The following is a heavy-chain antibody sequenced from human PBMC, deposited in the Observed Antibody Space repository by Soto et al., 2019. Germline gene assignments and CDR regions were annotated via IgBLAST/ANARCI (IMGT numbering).Heavy chain of an antibody. CDR2: ISWNSGTI. CDR1: GFTFDDSA. V-gene: IGHV3-9*01. CDR3: AKAPLYRGYGWVHY. D-gene: IGHD5-12*01. J-gene: IGHJ4*02. Sequence: EVQLVESGGGLVQPGRSLRLSCAASGFTFDDSAMHWVRQAPGKGLDWISGISWNSGTIGYADSVKGRFTISSDNAKNSLYLQMTSLRADDTALYFCAKAPLYRGYGWVHYWGQGTLVTVSS.